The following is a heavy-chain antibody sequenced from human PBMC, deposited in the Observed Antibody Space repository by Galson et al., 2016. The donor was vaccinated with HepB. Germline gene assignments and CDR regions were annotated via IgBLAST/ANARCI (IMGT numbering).Heavy chain of an antibody. CDR3: ARGPYGSGSYYGLDY. CDR1: GFSVKNNY. D-gene: IGHD3-10*01. Sequence: SLRLSCAVSGFSVKNNYVAWVRQTAGKRLEWVSVIYRGGAIFYANSGKGRFTISRDDVDNTVYLQMNSLTVDDTALYYCARGPYGSGSYYGLDYWGQGTLVTVSS. CDR2: IYRGGAI. V-gene: IGHV3-53*01. J-gene: IGHJ4*02.